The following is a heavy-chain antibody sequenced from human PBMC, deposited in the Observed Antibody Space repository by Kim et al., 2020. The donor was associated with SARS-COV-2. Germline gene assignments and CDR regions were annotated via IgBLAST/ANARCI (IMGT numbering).Heavy chain of an antibody. J-gene: IGHJ2*01. CDR3: ARSVAAAGPFWYFDL. V-gene: IGHV1-46*01. Sequence: QNFQGRVTMASDTSTRTVYMELTSLRSDDTAMYYCARSVAAAGPFWYFDLWGRGTLVTVSS. D-gene: IGHD6-13*01.